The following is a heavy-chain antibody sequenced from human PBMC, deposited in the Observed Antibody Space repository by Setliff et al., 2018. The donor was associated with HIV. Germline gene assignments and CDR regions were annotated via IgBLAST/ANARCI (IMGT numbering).Heavy chain of an antibody. V-gene: IGHV1-46*01. J-gene: IGHJ4*02. CDR1: GYTFTNFY. D-gene: IGHD4-17*01. Sequence: ASVKVSCKASGYTFTNFYMHWVRQAPGQGLEWMGITNPGGGNTRYAQRFQGRVSMTRDTSTSTVYMELSSLRSEDTAVYYCARGQASNDYGVSFWGQGKLVTVSS. CDR2: TNPGGGNT. CDR3: ARGQASNDYGVSF.